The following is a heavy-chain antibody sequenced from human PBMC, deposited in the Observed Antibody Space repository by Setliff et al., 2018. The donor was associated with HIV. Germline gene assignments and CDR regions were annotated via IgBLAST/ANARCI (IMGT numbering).Heavy chain of an antibody. V-gene: IGHV4-61*02. CDR2: IYTSGST. J-gene: IGHJ1*01. D-gene: IGHD5-18*01. CDR3: ARGGYSYGFGRHRAYFQY. Sequence: PSETLSLTCTVSGGSISSGSYYWSWIRQPAGKGLEWIGRIYTSGSTNYNPSLKSRVTISVDTSKNQSSLKLSSVAAADTAVFYCARGGYSYGFGRHRAYFQYWGQGTQVTSPQ. CDR1: GGSISSGSYY.